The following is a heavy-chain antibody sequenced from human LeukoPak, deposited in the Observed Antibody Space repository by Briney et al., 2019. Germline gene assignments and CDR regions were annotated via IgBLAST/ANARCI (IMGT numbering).Heavy chain of an antibody. D-gene: IGHD4-23*01. CDR3: AKDGDYGGNYGMDV. J-gene: IGHJ6*02. CDR2: ISSSSSYI. Sequence: GGSLRLSCAASGFTFSSYSINWVRQAPGKGLEWVSSISSSSSYIYYADSVKGRFTISRDNSKNTLYLQMNSLRAEDTAVYYCAKDGDYGGNYGMDVWGQGTTVTVSS. V-gene: IGHV3-21*01. CDR1: GFTFSSYS.